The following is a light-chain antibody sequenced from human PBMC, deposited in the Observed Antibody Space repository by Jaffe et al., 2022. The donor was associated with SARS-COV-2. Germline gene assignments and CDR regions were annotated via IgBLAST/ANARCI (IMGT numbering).Light chain of an antibody. CDR3: QQSHNSPYT. CDR1: RNIGTS. J-gene: IGKJ2*01. CDR2: GAS. Sequence: DIQMTQSPSSLSTSIGNRVTITCRASRNIGTSLNWYQQRPGKAPELLIFGASRLQLDVPPRFTGSGSGTDFTLTISGLQAEDFATYYCQQSHNSPYTFGQGTRVDIQ. V-gene: IGKV1-39*01.